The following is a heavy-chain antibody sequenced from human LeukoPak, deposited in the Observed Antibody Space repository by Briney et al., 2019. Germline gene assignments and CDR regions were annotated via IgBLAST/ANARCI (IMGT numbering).Heavy chain of an antibody. CDR3: AREWLQLSFYFDY. CDR2: IIPILGIA. CDR1: GGTFSSYA. J-gene: IGHJ4*02. D-gene: IGHD5-24*01. Sequence: ASVKVSCKASGGTFSSYAISWVRQAPGQGLEWMGRIIPILGIANYAQKFQGRVTITADKSTSTAYMELSSLRSEDTAVYYCAREWLQLSFYFDYWGQGTLVTVSS. V-gene: IGHV1-69*04.